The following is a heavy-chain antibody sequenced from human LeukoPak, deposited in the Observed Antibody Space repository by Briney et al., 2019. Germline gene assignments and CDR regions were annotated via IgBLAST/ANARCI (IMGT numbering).Heavy chain of an antibody. CDR1: GFTFDDYG. D-gene: IGHD1-26*01. V-gene: IGHV3-20*04. J-gene: IGHJ6*03. CDR3: ARDPYSGSYGNYYYYFMDV. CDR2: INWNGGST. Sequence: RSGGSLRLSCAASGFTFDDYGMSWVRQAPGKGLGWVSGINWNGGSTGYADSVKGRFTISRDNAKNSLYLQMNSLRAEDTAVYYCARDPYSGSYGNYYYYFMDVWGKGTTVTISS.